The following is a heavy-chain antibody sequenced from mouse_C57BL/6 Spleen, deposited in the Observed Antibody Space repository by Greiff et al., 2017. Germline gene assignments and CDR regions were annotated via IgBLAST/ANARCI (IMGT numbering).Heavy chain of an antibody. V-gene: IGHV1-82*01. J-gene: IGHJ3*01. CDR2: IYPGDGDT. D-gene: IGHD2-5*01. Sequence: QVQLQQSGPELVKPGASVKISCKASGYAFSSSWMNWVKQRPGKGLEWIGRIYPGDGDTNYNGKFKGKATLTADKSSSTAYMQLSSLTSEDSAVYFCARPTYSNYGFAYWGQGTLVTVSA. CDR1: GYAFSSSW. CDR3: ARPTYSNYGFAY.